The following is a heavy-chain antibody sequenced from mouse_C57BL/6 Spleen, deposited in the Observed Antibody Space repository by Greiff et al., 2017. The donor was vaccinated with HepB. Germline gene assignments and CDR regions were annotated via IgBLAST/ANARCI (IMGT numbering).Heavy chain of an antibody. CDR2: IDPSDSYT. D-gene: IGHD1-1*01. V-gene: IGHV1-69*01. CDR1: GYTFTSYW. Sequence: QVQLKQPGAELVMPGASVKLSCKASGYTFTSYWMHWVKQRPGQGLEWIGEIDPSDSYTNYNQKFKGKSTLTVDKSSSTAYMQLSSLTSEDSAVYYCAREGASYGSSYVRAMDYWGQGTSVTVSS. J-gene: IGHJ4*01. CDR3: AREGASYGSSYVRAMDY.